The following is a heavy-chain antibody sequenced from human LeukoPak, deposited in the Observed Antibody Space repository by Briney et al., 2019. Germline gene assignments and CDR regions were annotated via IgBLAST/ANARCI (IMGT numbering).Heavy chain of an antibody. Sequence: PSETLSLTCSVSGGSISSGAYFRSWIRQPPGKGLEWIGYIYYSGSIYYNPSLKSRATISVDTSKNQFSLKLSSVTAADTAVYYCARGGGITDNGMDVWGQGTTVTVSS. D-gene: IGHD3-10*01. J-gene: IGHJ6*02. V-gene: IGHV4-30-4*01. CDR3: ARGGGITDNGMDV. CDR2: IYYSGSI. CDR1: GGSISSGAYF.